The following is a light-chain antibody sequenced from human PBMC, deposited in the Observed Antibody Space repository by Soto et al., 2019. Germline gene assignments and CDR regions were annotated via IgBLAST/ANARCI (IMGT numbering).Light chain of an antibody. CDR1: QSVSSH. Sequence: EIALTQSPATLSLSPGEGATVSCRASQSVSSHLAWYQQKRGQAPRLLIYDASSRASGIPARFSGRGSGTDFTLTSSYLEPEDFAIYYCQQGGNWPLTFGQGTRLEIK. J-gene: IGKJ5*01. CDR3: QQGGNWPLT. CDR2: DAS. V-gene: IGKV3-11*01.